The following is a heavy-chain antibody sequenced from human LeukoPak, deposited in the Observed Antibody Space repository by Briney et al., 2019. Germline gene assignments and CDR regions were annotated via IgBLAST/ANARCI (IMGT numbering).Heavy chain of an antibody. J-gene: IGHJ6*02. CDR3: AKQRARIAAAGLYYYYGMDV. Sequence: GGSLRLSCAASGFTFDDYAMHWVRQAPGKGLEWVSGISWNSGNIGYADSVKGRFTISRDNAKNSLYLQMNSLGAEDTAFYYCAKQRARIAAAGLYYYYGMDVWGQGTTVTVSS. CDR1: GFTFDDYA. D-gene: IGHD6-13*01. V-gene: IGHV3-9*01. CDR2: ISWNSGNI.